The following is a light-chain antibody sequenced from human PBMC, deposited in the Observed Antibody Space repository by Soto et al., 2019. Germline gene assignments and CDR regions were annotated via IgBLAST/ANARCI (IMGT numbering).Light chain of an antibody. CDR1: SSDVGGYNY. Sequence: QSALTQPASGSGSPGQSITISCTGTSSDVGGYNYVSWYQQHPGKAPKLMIYDVSNRPSGVSNRFSGSKSGNTASLTISGLQAEDEADYYCSSYTSSSTLEGVFGTGTKVTVL. J-gene: IGLJ1*01. CDR3: SSYTSSSTLEGV. CDR2: DVS. V-gene: IGLV2-14*01.